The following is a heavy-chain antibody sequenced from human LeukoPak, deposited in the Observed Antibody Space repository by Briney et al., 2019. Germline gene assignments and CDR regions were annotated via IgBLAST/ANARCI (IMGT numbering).Heavy chain of an antibody. CDR2: ISDSGGST. V-gene: IGHV3-23*01. CDR1: GFTFSTYA. Sequence: GGSLRLSCAASGFTFSTYAMSWVRQAPGKGLEWVAAISDSGGSTYYADSVKGRFTISRDNSKSTLYLQMHSLRAEATALYYCVKEDYYDSSGYYPLGFWGRGTLVTVSS. CDR3: VKEDYYDSSGYYPLGF. D-gene: IGHD3-22*01. J-gene: IGHJ4*02.